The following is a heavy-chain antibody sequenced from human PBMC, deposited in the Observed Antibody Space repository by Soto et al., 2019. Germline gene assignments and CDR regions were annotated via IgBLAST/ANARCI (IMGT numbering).Heavy chain of an antibody. J-gene: IGHJ4*02. CDR1: GFTVTSNY. CDR2: IFGDGLT. V-gene: IGHV3-53*04. CDR3: ARGPLGKFLPFEY. Sequence: VQLVESGGGLVQPGGSLRLSCAASGFTVTSNYMSWVRQAPGKGLEWVSVIFGDGLTYFSDSVKGRFTISRHNSKNTVYLQMNSLRPEDTAVYYCARGPLGKFLPFEYWGQGTLVTVSS. D-gene: IGHD3-16*01.